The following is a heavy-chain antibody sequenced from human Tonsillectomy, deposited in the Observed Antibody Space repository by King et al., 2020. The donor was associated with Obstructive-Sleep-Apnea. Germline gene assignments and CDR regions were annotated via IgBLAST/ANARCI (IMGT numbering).Heavy chain of an antibody. J-gene: IGHJ4*02. CDR3: ARGSYPVIYYFDY. CDR1: GFTFSSYS. V-gene: IGHV3-21*01. D-gene: IGHD1-26*01. CDR2: TNISRSYI. Sequence: VQLVESGGGLVKPGGSLRLSFSASGFTFSSYSMKWVRQGPGKGLEWVSSTNISRSYIYYAESVKGRFTISRDNAKNSLYLHMNSLRAEDTAVYYCARGSYPVIYYFDYWGQGTLVTVSS.